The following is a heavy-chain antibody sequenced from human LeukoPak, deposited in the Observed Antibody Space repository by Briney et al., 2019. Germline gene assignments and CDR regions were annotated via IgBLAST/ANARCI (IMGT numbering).Heavy chain of an antibody. V-gene: IGHV4-31*03. J-gene: IGHJ4*02. CDR2: IYYSGST. CDR1: VGSISSGGYY. CDR3: ARDSTTGFDY. Sequence: TSETLSLTCTVSVGSISSGGYYWSWIRQRPGKGLEWIGYIYYSGSTYYNPSLKSRVTISVDTSKNQFSLKLSSVTAADTAVYYCARDSTTGFDYWGQGTLVTVSS. D-gene: IGHD1-1*01.